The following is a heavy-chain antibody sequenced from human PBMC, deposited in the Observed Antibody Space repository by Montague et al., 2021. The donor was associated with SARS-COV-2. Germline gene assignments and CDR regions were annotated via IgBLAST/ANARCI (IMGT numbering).Heavy chain of an antibody. CDR2: IYDSGGA. D-gene: IGHD3-3*01. Sequence: SETLSLTCTISGGPMRWYYWPSTRQPPGKEPEWIGFIYDSGGARYNLSLKSRVSISVDASKNQFSLRVTSVTAADTAVYFCARRGTGNYEILDYWGQGILVTVSS. J-gene: IGHJ4*02. V-gene: IGHV4-59*01. CDR3: ARRGTGNYEILDY. CDR1: GGPMRWYY.